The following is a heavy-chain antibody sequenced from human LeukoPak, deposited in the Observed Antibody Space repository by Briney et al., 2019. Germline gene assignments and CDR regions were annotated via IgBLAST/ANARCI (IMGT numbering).Heavy chain of an antibody. Sequence: SETLPLTCTVSGGSISSGGYYWSWIRQPPGKGLEWIGYIYHSGSTYYNPSLKSRVTISVDRSKNQFSLKLSSVTAADTAVYYCARKGRGDSGGYPTWGQGTPVTVSS. J-gene: IGHJ5*02. CDR3: ARKGRGDSGGYPT. D-gene: IGHD3-22*01. V-gene: IGHV4-30-2*01. CDR1: GGSISSGGYY. CDR2: IYHSGST.